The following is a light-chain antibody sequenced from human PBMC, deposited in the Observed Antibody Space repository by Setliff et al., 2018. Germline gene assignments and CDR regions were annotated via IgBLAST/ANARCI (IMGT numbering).Light chain of an antibody. Sequence: VLTQPPSASGTPGQRVTISCSGSSSNIGSNVVNWYQQLPGTAPKLLIYTNNQRPSGVPDRFSGSKSGTSASLAINGLRSDDEADYYCAVWDDSLNGRVFGGGTKVTVL. CDR3: AVWDDSLNGRV. V-gene: IGLV1-44*01. J-gene: IGLJ2*01. CDR1: SSNIGSNV. CDR2: TNN.